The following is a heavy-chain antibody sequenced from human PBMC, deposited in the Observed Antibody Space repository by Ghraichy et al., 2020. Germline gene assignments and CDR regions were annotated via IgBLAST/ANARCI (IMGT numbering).Heavy chain of an antibody. CDR3: ACSESYYFDY. CDR2: IYREDFI. CDR1: GITVRSTY. Sequence: LSLTCAASGITVRSTYMSWVRQAPGKGLEWVSVIYREDFIYYADSVKGRFTISRDNSKSTIYLQMNSVRADDTAMYYCACSESYYFDYWGQGTLVTISS. V-gene: IGHV3-53*01. D-gene: IGHD1-26*01. J-gene: IGHJ4*02.